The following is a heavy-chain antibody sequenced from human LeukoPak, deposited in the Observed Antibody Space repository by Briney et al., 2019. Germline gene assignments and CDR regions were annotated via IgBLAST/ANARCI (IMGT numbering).Heavy chain of an antibody. CDR1: GFTFSSYA. CDR3: AKGRYCSGGSCFLAMVHTNDY. D-gene: IGHD2-15*01. J-gene: IGHJ4*02. V-gene: IGHV3-23*01. CDR2: ISGSGGST. Sequence: PGGSLRLSCAASGFTFSSYAMSWVHQAPGKGLEWVSAISGSGGSTYYADSVKGRFTISRDNSKNTLYLQMNSLRAEDTAVYYCAKGRYCSGGSCFLAMVHTNDYWGQGTLVTVSS.